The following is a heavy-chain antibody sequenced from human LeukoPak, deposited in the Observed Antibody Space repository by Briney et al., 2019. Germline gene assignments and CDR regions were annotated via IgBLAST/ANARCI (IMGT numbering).Heavy chain of an antibody. J-gene: IGHJ3*02. CDR3: ASSGYDPQAPADAFDI. V-gene: IGHV4-30-4*01. D-gene: IGHD5-12*01. Sequence: PSETLSLTCTVSGGSISSGDYYWSWIRQPPGKGLEWIGYIYYSGSTYYNPSLKSRVTISVDTSKNQFSLKLSSVTAADTAVYYCASSGYDPQAPADAFDIWGQGTMVTVSS. CDR2: IYYSGST. CDR1: GGSISSGDYY.